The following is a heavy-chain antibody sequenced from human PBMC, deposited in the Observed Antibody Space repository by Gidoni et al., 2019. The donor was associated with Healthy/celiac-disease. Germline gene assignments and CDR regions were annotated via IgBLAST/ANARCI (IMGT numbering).Heavy chain of an antibody. D-gene: IGHD3-22*01. CDR3: AIWGGYYDSSGYPAKAADY. J-gene: IGHJ4*02. CDR2: MNPNSGNT. Sequence: QVQLVQSGAEVKKPGASVKVSCKASGYTFTSYDINWVRQATGQGLEWMGWMNPNSGNTGYAQKFQGRVTMTRNTSISTAYMELSSRRSEDTAVYYCAIWGGYYDSSGYPAKAADYWGQGTLVTVSS. CDR1: GYTFTSYD. V-gene: IGHV1-8*01.